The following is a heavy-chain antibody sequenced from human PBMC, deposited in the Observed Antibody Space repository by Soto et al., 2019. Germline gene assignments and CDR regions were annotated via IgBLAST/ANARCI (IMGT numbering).Heavy chain of an antibody. D-gene: IGHD5-18*01. Sequence: SVKVSCKASGGTFSSYAITWVRQAPGQGLEWMGGIIPIFGTANYAQKFQGRVTITADESTSTAYMELSSLRSEDTAVYYCARLLHGYSPVFDYWGQGTLVTVSS. CDR2: IIPIFGTA. CDR1: GGTFSSYA. J-gene: IGHJ4*02. CDR3: ARLLHGYSPVFDY. V-gene: IGHV1-69*13.